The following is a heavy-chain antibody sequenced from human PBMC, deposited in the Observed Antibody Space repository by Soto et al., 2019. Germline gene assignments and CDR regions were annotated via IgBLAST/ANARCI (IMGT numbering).Heavy chain of an antibody. Sequence: PGGSLRLSCAASGFTVSSNYMSWVRQAPGKGLEWVSVIYSGGSTYYADSVKGRFTISRDNSKNTLYLQMNSLRAEDTAVYYCARDYGKGRIAARNFKGFDPWGQGTLVTVSS. CDR3: ARDYGKGRIAARNFKGFDP. V-gene: IGHV3-66*01. J-gene: IGHJ5*02. CDR2: IYSGGST. CDR1: GFTVSSNY. D-gene: IGHD6-6*01.